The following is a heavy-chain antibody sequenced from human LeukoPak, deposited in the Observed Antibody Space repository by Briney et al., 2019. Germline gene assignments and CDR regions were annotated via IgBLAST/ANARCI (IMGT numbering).Heavy chain of an antibody. Sequence: GGSLRLSCAASGFTFDDYGMSWVRQAPGKGLEWVSGINWNGGSTGYADSVKGRFTISRDNAKNSLYLQMNSLRAEDTALYYCARCGFGELSPIYYMDVWGKGTTVTVSS. CDR2: INWNGGST. J-gene: IGHJ6*03. D-gene: IGHD3-10*01. CDR1: GFTFDDYG. CDR3: ARCGFGELSPIYYMDV. V-gene: IGHV3-20*04.